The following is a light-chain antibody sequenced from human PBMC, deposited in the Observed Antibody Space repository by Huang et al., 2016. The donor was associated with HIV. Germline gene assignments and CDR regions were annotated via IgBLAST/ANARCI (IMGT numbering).Light chain of an antibody. Sequence: IQLTQSPSSLSASVGDRVTLPSRASQDICSLLAWYHQKPGQAPNLLIYAASTLQSGVPSRFSGSGSGPDFTFTISSLQPEDFAIYYCQQLKSYPYTFGQGTKLEIK. CDR1: QDICSL. J-gene: IGKJ2*01. CDR2: AAS. V-gene: IGKV1-9*01. CDR3: QQLKSYPYT.